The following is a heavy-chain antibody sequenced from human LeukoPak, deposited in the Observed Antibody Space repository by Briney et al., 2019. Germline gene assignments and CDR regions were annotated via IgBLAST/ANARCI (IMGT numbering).Heavy chain of an antibody. Sequence: GGSLRLSYAASGFTFSDYYMSWIRQAPGKGLEWVSYISSSGSTIYYADSVKGRFTISRDNAKNSLYLQMNSLRAEDTAVYYCARALDYYYYMDVWGKGTTVTVSS. CDR3: ARALDYYYYMDV. CDR1: GFTFSDYY. V-gene: IGHV3-11*04. CDR2: ISSSGSTI. J-gene: IGHJ6*03.